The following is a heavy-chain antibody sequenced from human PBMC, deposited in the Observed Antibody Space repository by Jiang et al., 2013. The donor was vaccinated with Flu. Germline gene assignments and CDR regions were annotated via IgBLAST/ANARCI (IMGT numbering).Heavy chain of an antibody. D-gene: IGHD3-3*01. J-gene: IGHJ4*02. CDR1: GFSLRSSGVG. V-gene: IGHV2-5*01. CDR3: AHSLRDYHFSTAYYARHFDY. CDR2: IFWNDGK. Sequence: KPTQTLTLTCTFSGFSLRSSGVGVGWIRQPPGRALEWLGLIFWNDGKVYSPSLRSRFTISEDTSGNRVLLTMTDMDPVDTATYYCAHSLRDYHFSTAYYARHFDYWGQGILVTVSS.